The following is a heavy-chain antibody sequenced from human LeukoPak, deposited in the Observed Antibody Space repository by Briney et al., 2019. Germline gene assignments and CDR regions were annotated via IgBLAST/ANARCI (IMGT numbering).Heavy chain of an antibody. D-gene: IGHD5-12*01. CDR1: GYTFTSYA. J-gene: IGHJ3*02. CDR3: ARGLRFYPNDAFDI. CDR2: INPNSGGT. Sequence: GASVKVSCKASGYTFTSYAMNWVRQAPGQGLEWMGWINPNSGGTNYAQKFQGRVTMTRDTSISTAYMELSRLRSDDTAVYYCARGLRFYPNDAFDIWGQGTMVTVSS. V-gene: IGHV1-2*02.